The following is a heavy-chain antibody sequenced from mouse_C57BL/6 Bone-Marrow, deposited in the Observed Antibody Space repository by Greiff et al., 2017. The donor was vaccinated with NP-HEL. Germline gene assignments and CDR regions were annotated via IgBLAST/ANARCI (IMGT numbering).Heavy chain of an antibody. CDR3: ARSDTAVEFCDYAMDY. CDR1: GFNIKNNY. J-gene: IGHJ4*01. V-gene: IGHV14-3*01. Sequence: EVQLQQSVAELVRPGASVKLSCTASGFNIKNNYMHWVKQRPEQGLEWIGRIDPENGNTKYAPKFQGKATLTADTSSNTAYMQLSSLTSEDTAICYCARSDTAVEFCDYAMDYWGQGTSVTVSS. CDR2: IDPENGNT. D-gene: IGHD1-1*01.